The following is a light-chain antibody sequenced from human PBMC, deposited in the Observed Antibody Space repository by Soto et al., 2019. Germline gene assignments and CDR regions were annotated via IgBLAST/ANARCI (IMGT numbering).Light chain of an antibody. CDR1: QSVDRNY. CDR3: QQYGGSPPAYT. J-gene: IGKJ2*01. V-gene: IGKV3-20*01. CDR2: ATS. Sequence: EVVLTQSPGPLSLSPGERATLSCRASQSVDRNYLSWFQHKRGQPPRVLVFATSSRAAGTPVRFSGSGSGTNFTLTITRVEPEDFGVYYCQQYGGSPPAYTFGQGTKLEI.